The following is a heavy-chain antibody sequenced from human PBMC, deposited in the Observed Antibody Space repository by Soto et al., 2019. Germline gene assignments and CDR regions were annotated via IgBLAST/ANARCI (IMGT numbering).Heavy chain of an antibody. J-gene: IGHJ6*02. CDR3: AKAPRGDYVWGSYPPLGLDV. D-gene: IGHD3-16*01. CDR2: IYSSGTT. CDR1: GFTVSGNY. V-gene: IGHV3-53*01. Sequence: EVQLVESGGGLIQPGGSLRLSCTASGFTVSGNYMTWVRQAPGKGLEWVSLIYSSGTTYYAESVKGRFTISRDSAKNVLYLQMNSLRAEDTAMYYCAKAPRGDYVWGSYPPLGLDVWGQGTTVTVSS.